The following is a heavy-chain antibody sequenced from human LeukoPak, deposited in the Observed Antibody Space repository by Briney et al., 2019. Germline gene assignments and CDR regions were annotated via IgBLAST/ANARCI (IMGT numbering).Heavy chain of an antibody. Sequence: GGSLRLSCAASGFTFTSYAMSWVRQTPGKGLEWVSDISSSGDSTYYADSVKGRFTTSRDNSKNTLYLQMNSLRAEDTAVYYCAKGSYDSANGALDYWGQGTLVTVSS. CDR1: GFTFTSYA. J-gene: IGHJ4*02. V-gene: IGHV3-23*01. CDR2: ISSSGDST. D-gene: IGHD3-22*01. CDR3: AKGSYDSANGALDY.